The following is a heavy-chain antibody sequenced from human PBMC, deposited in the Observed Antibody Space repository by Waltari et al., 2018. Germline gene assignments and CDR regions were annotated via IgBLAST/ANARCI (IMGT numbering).Heavy chain of an antibody. J-gene: IGHJ5*02. CDR1: GCSISSGGYY. V-gene: IGHV4-31*01. Sequence: QVQLQESGPGLLKPSQTLSRTCTFSGCSISSGGYYWSWIRQHPGKGLEWIGYIYYSGSTYYNPSLKSLVTISVDTSKNQVSLKLSSVTAADTAVYYCARVNAEYYDFWSGLHNWFDPWGQGTLVTVSS. CDR2: IYYSGST. D-gene: IGHD3-3*01. CDR3: ARVNAEYYDFWSGLHNWFDP.